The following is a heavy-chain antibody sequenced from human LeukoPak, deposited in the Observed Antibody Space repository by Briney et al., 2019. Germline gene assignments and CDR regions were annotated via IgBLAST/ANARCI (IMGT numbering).Heavy chain of an antibody. Sequence: ASVKVSCKVSGYTLTELSMHWVRQAPGKGLEWMGGFDPEDGETIYAQKFQGRVTMTEDTSTDTAYMELSSLRSEDTAVYYCATGISLAAYSSSWYRPSGDFDYWGQGTLITVSS. CDR2: FDPEDGET. V-gene: IGHV1-24*01. CDR1: GYTLTELS. CDR3: ATGISLAAYSSSWYRPSGDFDY. D-gene: IGHD6-13*01. J-gene: IGHJ4*02.